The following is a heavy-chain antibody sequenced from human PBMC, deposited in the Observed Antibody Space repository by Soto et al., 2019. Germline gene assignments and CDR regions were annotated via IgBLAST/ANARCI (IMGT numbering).Heavy chain of an antibody. Sequence: SETLSLTCSVSGASISNTYWSWIRQPAEKGLEWIGRIYATGKTNYNPSLKSRVTMSVDTSKNQFFPNLNSMTAADTAVYYCAKESGSPAGTVEYWGQGXLVTVYS. V-gene: IGHV4-4*07. J-gene: IGHJ4*02. CDR3: AKESGSPAGTVEY. CDR2: IYATGKT. CDR1: GASISNTY. D-gene: IGHD1-26*01.